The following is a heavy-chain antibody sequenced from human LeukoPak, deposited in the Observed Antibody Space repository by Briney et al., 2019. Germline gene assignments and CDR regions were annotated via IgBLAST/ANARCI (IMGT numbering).Heavy chain of an antibody. Sequence: GGSLRLSCAASGFTFSSYAMSWVRQAPGKGLEWVSVIYSGGSTYYADSVKGRFTISRDNSKNTLYLQMNSLRAEDTAVYYCARERWELLRAFGIWGQGTMVTVSS. V-gene: IGHV3-53*01. CDR1: GFTFSSYA. CDR2: IYSGGST. D-gene: IGHD1-26*01. CDR3: ARERWELLRAFGI. J-gene: IGHJ3*02.